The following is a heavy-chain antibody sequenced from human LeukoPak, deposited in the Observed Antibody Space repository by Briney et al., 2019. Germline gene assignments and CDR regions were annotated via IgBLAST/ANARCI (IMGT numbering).Heavy chain of an antibody. J-gene: IGHJ4*02. CDR2: ISYDGSNK. D-gene: IGHD6-13*01. Sequence: PGGSLRLSCAASGFTFSSCAMHWVRQAPGKGLEWVAVISYDGSNKYYADSVKGRFTISRDNSKNTLYLQMNSLRAEDTAVYYCARDNREQQLVPPTFDYWGQGTLVTVSS. V-gene: IGHV3-30-3*01. CDR3: ARDNREQQLVPPTFDY. CDR1: GFTFSSCA.